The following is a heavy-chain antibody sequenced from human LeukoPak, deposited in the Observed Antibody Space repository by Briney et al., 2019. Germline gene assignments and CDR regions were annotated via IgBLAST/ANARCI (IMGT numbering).Heavy chain of an antibody. CDR3: ARVNTTIRGVTHFDY. CDR2: INAGNGNT. V-gene: IGHV1-3*01. Sequence: GASVKVSCKASGYTFSNYAMHWVRQAPGQRLEWMGWINAGNGNTKYSQKFQGRVTITRDTSASTAYMELSSLRSADTAVYYCARVNTTIRGVTHFDYWGQGTLVTVSS. J-gene: IGHJ4*02. D-gene: IGHD3-10*01. CDR1: GYTFSNYA.